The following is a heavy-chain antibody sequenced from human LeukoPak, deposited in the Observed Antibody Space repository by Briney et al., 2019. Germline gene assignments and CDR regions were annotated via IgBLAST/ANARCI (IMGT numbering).Heavy chain of an antibody. CDR1: GFTFGSYG. CDR3: AKTDIVGATIGLDY. Sequence: PGGSLRLSCAASGFTFGSYGMHWVRQAPGKGLEWVAVISYDGSNKYYADSVKGRFTISRDNSKNTLYLQMNSLRAEDTAVYYCAKTDIVGATIGLDYWGQGTLVTVSS. V-gene: IGHV3-30*18. D-gene: IGHD1-26*01. CDR2: ISYDGSNK. J-gene: IGHJ4*02.